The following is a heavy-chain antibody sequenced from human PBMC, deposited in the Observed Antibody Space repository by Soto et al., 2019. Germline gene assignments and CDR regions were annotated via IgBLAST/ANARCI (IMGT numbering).Heavy chain of an antibody. CDR2: IYYSGST. CDR3: AGVPYDRSGYGYFDF. J-gene: IGHJ4*02. V-gene: IGHV4-31*03. D-gene: IGHD3-22*01. Sequence: QVQLQESGPGLVKPSQTLSLTCTVSGGSISSGGYYWSWIRQHPGKGLEYIGYIYYSGSTDYNPSLRKRITISIDTSKNQFSLKLSSVSAADTAVYYCAGVPYDRSGYGYFDFWGQGTLVTVSS. CDR1: GGSISSGGYY.